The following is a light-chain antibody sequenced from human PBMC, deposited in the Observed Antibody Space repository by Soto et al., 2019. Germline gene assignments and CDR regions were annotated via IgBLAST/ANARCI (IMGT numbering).Light chain of an antibody. CDR1: SSDIGGYNF. Sequence: QSALTQPASVSGSPGQSITIACTGTSSDIGGYNFVSWYQQHPGKAPKLLIYDVGNRPSGVSNRFSGSKSGNTASLTIAGLQAEDEAHYYSNSSRTVSTYVFGTGTKLTVL. J-gene: IGLJ1*01. V-gene: IGLV2-14*01. CDR2: DVG. CDR3: NSSRTVSTYV.